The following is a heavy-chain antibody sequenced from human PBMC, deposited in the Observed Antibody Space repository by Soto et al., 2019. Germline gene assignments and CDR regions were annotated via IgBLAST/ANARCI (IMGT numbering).Heavy chain of an antibody. J-gene: IGHJ4*02. CDR1: GFTFSSYA. Sequence: GGSLRLSCAASGFTFSSYAMSWVRQASGKGLEGVSAISGSGGSTYYAVSAKGRFTISRDNSKNTLYLQMNSLRAEDTAVYYCAKDGERGVQLVRASYFDYWGQGTLVTVSS. D-gene: IGHD6-6*01. V-gene: IGHV3-23*01. CDR3: AKDGERGVQLVRASYFDY. CDR2: ISGSGGST.